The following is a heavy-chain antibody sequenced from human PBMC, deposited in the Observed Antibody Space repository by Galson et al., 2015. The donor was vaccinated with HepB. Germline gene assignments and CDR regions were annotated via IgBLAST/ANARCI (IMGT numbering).Heavy chain of an antibody. J-gene: IGHJ4*02. V-gene: IGHV1-18*04. Sequence: SVKVSCKASGYTFTSYGISWVRQAPGQGLEWMGWISAYNGNTNYAQKLQGRVTMTTDTSTSTAYMELRSLRSDDTAVYYCARSGRVVPAAIRVESYFDYWGQRTLVTVSS. CDR2: ISAYNGNT. CDR1: GYTFTSYG. CDR3: ARSGRVVPAAIRVESYFDY. D-gene: IGHD2-2*02.